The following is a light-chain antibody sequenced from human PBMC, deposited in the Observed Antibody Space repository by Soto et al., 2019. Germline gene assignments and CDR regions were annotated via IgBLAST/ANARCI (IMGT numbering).Light chain of an antibody. V-gene: IGKV4-1*01. Sequence: DIVMTQSPDSLAVSLGERATINCKSNQSVLYSSNNKNYLAWYQHKPGQPPKLLIYWASTRESGVPDRFSGSGSGTDFTLTISSLQAEDVAVYYCQQYYSTPQTFGQGTRLEIK. J-gene: IGKJ5*01. CDR1: QSVLYSSNNKNY. CDR3: QQYYSTPQT. CDR2: WAS.